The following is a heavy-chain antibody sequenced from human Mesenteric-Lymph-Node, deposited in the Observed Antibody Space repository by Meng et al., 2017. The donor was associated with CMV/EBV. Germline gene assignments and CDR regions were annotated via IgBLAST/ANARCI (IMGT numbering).Heavy chain of an antibody. CDR2: ITPISART. CDR3: ARVGDWNQYYFDY. J-gene: IGHJ4*02. CDR1: GGTLSRHA. V-gene: IGHV1-69*05. Sequence: CKASGGTLSRHAVAWVRQAPGQGLEWMGGITPISARTNYAQEFQGRVTITTDESTSTAYMELSSLRSDDTAVYYCARVGDWNQYYFDYWAREPWSPSPQ. D-gene: IGHD1-1*01.